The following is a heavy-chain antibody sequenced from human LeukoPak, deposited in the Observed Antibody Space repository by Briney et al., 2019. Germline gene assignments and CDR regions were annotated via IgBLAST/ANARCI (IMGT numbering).Heavy chain of an antibody. D-gene: IGHD2-15*01. CDR2: ISSSGSTI. V-gene: IGHV3-48*03. Sequence: GGSLRLSCAASGFTFSSYEMNWARQAPGKGLEWVSYISSSGSTIYYADSVKGRFTISRDNAKNSLYLQMNSLRAEDTAVYYCARFRGSSSNPYFDYWGQGTLVPVSS. CDR3: ARFRGSSSNPYFDY. CDR1: GFTFSSYE. J-gene: IGHJ4*02.